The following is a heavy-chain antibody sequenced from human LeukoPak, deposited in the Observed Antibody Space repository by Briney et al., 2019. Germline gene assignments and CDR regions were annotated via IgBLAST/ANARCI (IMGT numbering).Heavy chain of an antibody. V-gene: IGHV3-30*02. D-gene: IGHD1-7*01. CDR1: GFTFSSYG. CDR3: AKDERNWIYNLASQTYD. Sequence: PGGSLRLSCAASGFTFSSYGMHWVRQAPGKGLEWVAFIRYDGSNKYYADSVKGRFTISRDNSKNTLYLQMNSLRAEDTAVYYCAKDERNWIYNLASQTYDWGQGTLVTVSS. CDR2: IRYDGSNK. J-gene: IGHJ4*02.